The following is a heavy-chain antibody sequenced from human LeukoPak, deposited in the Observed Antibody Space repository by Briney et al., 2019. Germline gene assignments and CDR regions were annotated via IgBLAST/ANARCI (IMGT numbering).Heavy chain of an antibody. D-gene: IGHD3-16*02. V-gene: IGHV3-15*05. CDR3: TTDPVSFEGSIAPFDF. CDR1: GFTFNHAF. Sequence: PGGSLRLSCAASGFTFNHAFLSWVRQAPGKGLEWVARIKSKSDGEVTDYAAPVKGRFDISRDDSNSTVYLQMNSLKTEDTAVYFCTTDPVSFEGSIAPFDFWGQGTLVTVSS. CDR2: IKSKSDGEVT. J-gene: IGHJ4*02.